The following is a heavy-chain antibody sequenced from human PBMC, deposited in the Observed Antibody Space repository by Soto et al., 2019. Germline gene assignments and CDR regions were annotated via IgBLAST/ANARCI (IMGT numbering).Heavy chain of an antibody. Sequence: SETLSLTCAVSGGSISSGCYSWSWIRQPPGKGLEWIGYIYHIGSTYYNPSLKSRVTISVDRSKNQFSLKLSSVTAADTAVYYCARCGIAARRHQKWFDPWGQGTLVTVSS. CDR2: IYHIGST. CDR1: GGSISSGCYS. CDR3: ARCGIAARRHQKWFDP. J-gene: IGHJ5*02. D-gene: IGHD6-6*01. V-gene: IGHV4-30-2*01.